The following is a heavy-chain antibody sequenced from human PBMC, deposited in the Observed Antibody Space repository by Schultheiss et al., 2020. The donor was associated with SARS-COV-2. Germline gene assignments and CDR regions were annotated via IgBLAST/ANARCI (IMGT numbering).Heavy chain of an antibody. CDR3: ARGPGSGWYNWFDP. V-gene: IGHV1-8*01. Sequence: ASVKVSCKASGYTFTSYDINWVRQATGQGLEWMGWMNPNSGNTGYAQKFQGRVTMTRNTSISTAYMELSRLRSDDTAVYYCARGPGSGWYNWFDPWGQGTLVTVSS. D-gene: IGHD6-19*01. J-gene: IGHJ5*02. CDR1: GYTFTSYD. CDR2: MNPNSGNT.